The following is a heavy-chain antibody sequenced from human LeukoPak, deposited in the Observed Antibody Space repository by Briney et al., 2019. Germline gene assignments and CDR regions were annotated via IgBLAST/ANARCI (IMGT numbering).Heavy chain of an antibody. CDR2: IQYDGSNK. Sequence: PGGSLRLSCAASGFIFSSYGMHWVRQVPGKGLEWVTFIQYDGSNKYYADSVKGRFTISRDNSKNTMYLQMKSLRAEDTAVYYCAKHEGAVAGTFWFDPWGQGTLVTVSS. J-gene: IGHJ5*02. CDR3: AKHEGAVAGTFWFDP. CDR1: GFIFSSYG. V-gene: IGHV3-30*02. D-gene: IGHD6-19*01.